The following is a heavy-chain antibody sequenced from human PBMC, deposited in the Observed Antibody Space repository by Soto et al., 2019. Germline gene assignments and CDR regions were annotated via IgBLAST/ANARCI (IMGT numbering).Heavy chain of an antibody. J-gene: IGHJ4*02. Sequence: ASVKVSCKASGGTFSSYAISWVRQAPGQGLEWMGGIIPIFGTANYAQKFQGRVTITADESTSTAYMELSSLRSEDTAVYYCARARDYGDYVPSYYFDYWGQGTLVTVSS. V-gene: IGHV1-69*13. D-gene: IGHD4-17*01. CDR2: IIPIFGTA. CDR3: ARARDYGDYVPSYYFDY. CDR1: GGTFSSYA.